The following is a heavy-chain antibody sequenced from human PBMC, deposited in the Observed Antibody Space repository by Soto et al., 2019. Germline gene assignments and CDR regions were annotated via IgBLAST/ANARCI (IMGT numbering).Heavy chain of an antibody. CDR1: GSSITSYY. J-gene: IGHJ4*02. V-gene: IGHV4-59*01. CDR2: ISNSGST. D-gene: IGHD1-26*01. Sequence: QVQLQESGPGLVKPSETLSLTCTVSGSSITSYYWSWIRQSPGKGLEWVGYISNSGSTSYNPSLKSRVTISVDTSKNQVSLKLNSVTAADTAIYYCARGRARSWEYWGQGTLVTVSS. CDR3: ARGRARSWEY.